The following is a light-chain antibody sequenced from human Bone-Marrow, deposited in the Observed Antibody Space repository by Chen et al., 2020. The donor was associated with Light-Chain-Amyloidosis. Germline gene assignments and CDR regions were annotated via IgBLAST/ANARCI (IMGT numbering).Light chain of an antibody. CDR3: QSYQGSSQGV. J-gene: IGLJ3*02. V-gene: IGLV6-57*01. CDR1: SGSIATNY. Sequence: NFMLTQPHSVSESPGKTVLTSCTRSSGSIATNYVQWYQQRPGSSPTTVIYEDDQRPSGVPDRFSGSIDRSSNSATLTISGLKTEDEADYYCQSYQGSSQGVFGGGTKLTVL. CDR2: EDD.